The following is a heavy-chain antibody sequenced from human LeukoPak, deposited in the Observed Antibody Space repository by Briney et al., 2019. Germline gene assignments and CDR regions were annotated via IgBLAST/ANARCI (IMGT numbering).Heavy chain of an antibody. CDR1: GGSISSYY. Sequence: SETLSLTCTVSGGSISSYYWSWIRQPPGKGLEWIGYIYYSGSTNYNPSLKSRVTISVDTSKNQFSQKLSSVTAADTAVYYCARRQAPEKYYDFWSGYSDAFDIWGQGTMVTVSS. V-gene: IGHV4-59*01. J-gene: IGHJ3*02. CDR2: IYYSGST. CDR3: ARRQAPEKYYDFWSGYSDAFDI. D-gene: IGHD3-3*01.